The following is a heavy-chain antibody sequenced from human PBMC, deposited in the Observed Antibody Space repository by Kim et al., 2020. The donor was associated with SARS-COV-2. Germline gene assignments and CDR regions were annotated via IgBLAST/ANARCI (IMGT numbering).Heavy chain of an antibody. Sequence: YADSVKGRFTISRDNSKNTLYLQMNSLRAEETAVYYCARGAVAGDDAFDIWGQGTMVTVSS. J-gene: IGHJ3*02. D-gene: IGHD6-19*01. CDR3: ARGAVAGDDAFDI. V-gene: IGHV3-30*03.